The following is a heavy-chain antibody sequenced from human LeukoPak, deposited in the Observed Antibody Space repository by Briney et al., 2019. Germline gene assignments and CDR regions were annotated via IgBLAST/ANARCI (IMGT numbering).Heavy chain of an antibody. CDR3: ARDRGYSNFDY. D-gene: IGHD3-10*01. J-gene: IGHJ4*02. CDR2: INQDESEK. CDR1: GFTFSAYW. Sequence: GGSLRLSCAASGFTFSAYWMSWVRQAPGRGLEWVANINQDESEKNYVDSVTGRFTISRDNAQNSLYLQLNSLRAEDTAIYFCARDRGYSNFDYWGQGTLVTVSP. V-gene: IGHV3-7*01.